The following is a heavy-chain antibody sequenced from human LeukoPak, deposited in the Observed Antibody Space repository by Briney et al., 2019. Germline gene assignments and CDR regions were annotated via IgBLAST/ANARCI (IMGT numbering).Heavy chain of an antibody. CDR2: IYYSGST. CDR3: ARAGSFFSPFGY. J-gene: IGHJ4*02. V-gene: IGHV4-31*03. Sequence: SETLSLTCTVSGVSISSGGYYWSWIRQHLGKGLEWIGYIYYSGSTYYNPSLKSRVTISVDTSKNQFSLKLSSVTAADTAVYYCARAGSFFSPFGYWGQGTLVTVSS. CDR1: GVSISSGGYY. D-gene: IGHD1-26*01.